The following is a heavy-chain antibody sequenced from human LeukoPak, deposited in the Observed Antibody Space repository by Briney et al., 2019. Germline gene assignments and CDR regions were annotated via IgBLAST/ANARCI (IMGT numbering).Heavy chain of an antibody. Sequence: AGSLRLSCAASGFNFRTYWMHWVRQAPGKGLVWVSRINSDGSNTTYADSVKGRFTVSRDNAMNTLYLQMHSLRAEDTALYFCARGYGADVWGKGTMVTVSS. CDR1: GFNFRTYW. J-gene: IGHJ6*04. CDR2: INSDGSNT. V-gene: IGHV3-74*01. CDR3: ARGYGADV.